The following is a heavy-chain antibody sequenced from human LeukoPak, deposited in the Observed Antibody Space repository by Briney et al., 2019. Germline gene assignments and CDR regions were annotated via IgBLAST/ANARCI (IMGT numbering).Heavy chain of an antibody. J-gene: IGHJ4*02. CDR2: IIPILGIA. Sequence: ASVKVSCKASRGTFSSYAISWVRQAPGQGLEWMGRIIPILGIANYAQKFQGRVTMTRDTSTSTVYMELSSLRSEDTAVYYCARSRGTTIVGASTSPFDYWGQGALVTVSS. CDR1: RGTFSSYA. CDR3: ARSRGTTIVGASTSPFDY. V-gene: IGHV1-69*04. D-gene: IGHD1-26*01.